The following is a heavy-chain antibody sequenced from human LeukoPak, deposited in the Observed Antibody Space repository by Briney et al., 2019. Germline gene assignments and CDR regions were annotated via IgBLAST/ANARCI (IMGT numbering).Heavy chain of an antibody. Sequence: SVKVSCKASGGTFSSCAISWVRQAPGQGLEWMGRIIPILGIANYAQKFQGRVTITADKSTSTAYMELSSLRSEDTAVYYCARDRMGATGSTDYWGQGTLVTVSS. J-gene: IGHJ4*02. CDR1: GGTFSSCA. CDR3: ARDRMGATGSTDY. CDR2: IIPILGIA. D-gene: IGHD1-26*01. V-gene: IGHV1-69*04.